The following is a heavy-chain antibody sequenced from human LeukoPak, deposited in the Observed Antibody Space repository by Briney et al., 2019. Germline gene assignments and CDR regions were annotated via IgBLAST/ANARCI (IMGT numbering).Heavy chain of an antibody. Sequence: SETLSLTCTVSGGSMSSSSYYWGWIRQPPGKGLEWIGSIYYSGSTYYNPSLKSRVTISVDTSKNQFSLKLSSVTAADTAVYYCARYIVVVPFLYFDYWGQGTLVTVSS. J-gene: IGHJ4*02. D-gene: IGHD3-22*01. CDR3: ARYIVVVPFLYFDY. CDR1: GGSMSSSSYY. V-gene: IGHV4-39*07. CDR2: IYYSGST.